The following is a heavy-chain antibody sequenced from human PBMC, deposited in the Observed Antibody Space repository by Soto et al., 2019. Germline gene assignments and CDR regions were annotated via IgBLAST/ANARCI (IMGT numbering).Heavy chain of an antibody. V-gene: IGHV1-2*02. J-gene: IGHJ6*02. D-gene: IGHD6-13*01. CDR2: INPNSGGT. Sequence: SVKVSCKASGYTFTGYYMHWVRQAPGQGLEWMGWINPNSGGTNYAQKFQGRVTMTRDTSISTAYMELSRLRSDDTAVYYCARENSSSSYYYYGMDVWGQGTTVTVSS. CDR1: GYTFTGYY. CDR3: ARENSSSSYYYYGMDV.